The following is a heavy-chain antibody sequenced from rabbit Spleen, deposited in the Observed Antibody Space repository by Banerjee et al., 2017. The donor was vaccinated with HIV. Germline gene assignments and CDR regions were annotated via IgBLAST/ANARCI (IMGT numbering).Heavy chain of an antibody. V-gene: IGHV1S40*01. D-gene: IGHD1-1*01. CDR3: ARDLIAVIGWNFGL. CDR1: GFTFSSSYY. J-gene: IGHJ3*01. Sequence: QSLEESGGGLVQPEGSLTLTCTASGFTFSSSYYMCWVRQAPGKGLEWIACIYSGSSGDTYYASWAKGRFTISKTSSTTVTLQMTSLTAADTATYFCARDLIAVIGWNFGLWGQGTLVTVS. CDR2: IYSGSSGDT.